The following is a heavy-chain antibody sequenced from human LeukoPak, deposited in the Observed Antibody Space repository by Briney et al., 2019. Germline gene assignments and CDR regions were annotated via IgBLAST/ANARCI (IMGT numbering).Heavy chain of an antibody. CDR1: GYTFTSNY. V-gene: IGHV1-46*01. CDR2: IYPRDGST. J-gene: IGHJ4*01. CDR3: ARDQEGFDY. Sequence: ASVKVSCKASGYTFTSNYIHWVRQAPGQGLEWMGMIYPRDGSTSYAQKFQGRVTVTRDTSTSTVHMELSGLRSEDTAVYYCARDQEGFDYWGQGTLGNVSS.